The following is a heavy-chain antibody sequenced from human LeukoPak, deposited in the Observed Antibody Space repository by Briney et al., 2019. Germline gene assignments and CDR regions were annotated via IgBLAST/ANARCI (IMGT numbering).Heavy chain of an antibody. Sequence: SETLSLTCAVYGGSFSGYYWSWIRQPPGKGLEWIGEINHSGSTNYNPSLKSRVTISVDTSKNQFSLKLSSVTAADTAVYYRARAPDYYDSSGYYSHFDYWGQGTLVTVSS. CDR1: GGSFSGYY. CDR3: ARAPDYYDSSGYYSHFDY. V-gene: IGHV4-34*01. D-gene: IGHD3-22*01. CDR2: INHSGST. J-gene: IGHJ4*02.